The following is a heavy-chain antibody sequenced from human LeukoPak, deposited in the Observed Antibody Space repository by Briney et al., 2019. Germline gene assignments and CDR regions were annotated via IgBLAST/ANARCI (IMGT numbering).Heavy chain of an antibody. CDR2: IDSGGGPT. CDR3: AKNSGYNWQYFFDY. Sequence: GGSLRLSCAASGFTFRNYAMSWVRQAPGKGLEWVSVIDSGGGPTYYADSVKGRFTISRDNSKNTLYLQMNSLRAEDVAAYFCAKNSGYNWQYFFDYWGQGTLVTVSS. D-gene: IGHD6-25*01. V-gene: IGHV3-23*03. J-gene: IGHJ4*02. CDR1: GFTFRNYA.